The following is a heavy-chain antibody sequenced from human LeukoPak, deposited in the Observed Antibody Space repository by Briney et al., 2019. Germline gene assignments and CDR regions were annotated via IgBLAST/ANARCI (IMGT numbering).Heavy chain of an antibody. J-gene: IGHJ3*02. D-gene: IGHD6-13*01. CDR3: ARGGTGQQLVHAFDI. Sequence: GGSLRLSCAASGFTFSSYWMCWVRQAPGKGLEWVANIKQDGSEKYYVDSVKGRFTISRDDAKNSLYLQMNSLRAEDTAVYYCARGGTGQQLVHAFDIWGQGTMVTVSS. CDR1: GFTFSSYW. V-gene: IGHV3-7*01. CDR2: IKQDGSEK.